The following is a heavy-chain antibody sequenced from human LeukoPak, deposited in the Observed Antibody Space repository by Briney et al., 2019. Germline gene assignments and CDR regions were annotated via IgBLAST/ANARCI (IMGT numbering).Heavy chain of an antibody. CDR1: GGSISSYY. Sequence: SETLSLTCTASGGSISSYYWSWIRQPPGKGLEWIGYIYYSGSTNYNPSLKSRVTISVDTSKNQFSLKLSSVTAADTAVYYCARERRGYSYGYYYYYYMDVWGKGTTVTVSS. J-gene: IGHJ6*03. V-gene: IGHV4-59*01. CDR3: ARERRGYSYGYYYYYYMDV. D-gene: IGHD5-18*01. CDR2: IYYSGST.